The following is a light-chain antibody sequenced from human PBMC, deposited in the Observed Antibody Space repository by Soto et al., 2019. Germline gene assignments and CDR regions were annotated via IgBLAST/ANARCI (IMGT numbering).Light chain of an antibody. CDR1: SSNIGSTYD. J-gene: IGLJ1*01. V-gene: IGLV1-40*01. CDR2: GNT. CDR3: QCYDESLSVHYV. Sequence: QPVLTQPPSVSGAPGQRVTISCTGSSSNIGSTYDVQWYQQLPGTAPKLLIHGNTNRPSGVPDRFSGSKSGTSASLAITGLQADDEADYYCQCYDESLSVHYVFGTGTKLTVL.